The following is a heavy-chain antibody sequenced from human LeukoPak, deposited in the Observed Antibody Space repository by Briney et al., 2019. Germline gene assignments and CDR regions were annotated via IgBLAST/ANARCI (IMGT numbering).Heavy chain of an antibody. D-gene: IGHD2-15*01. J-gene: IGHJ3*02. CDR2: ISGSGGNT. CDR1: GFTFSSYA. V-gene: IGHV3-23*01. CDR3: AKAGCSGGSCYSADAVDI. Sequence: GGSLRLSCAASGFTFSSYAMRWVRQAPGKGLEWVSGISGSGGNTYYADSVKGRFTISRDNPKNTVSLQMNSLRAEDTAVYYCAKAGCSGGSCYSADAVDIWGQGTMVTVSS.